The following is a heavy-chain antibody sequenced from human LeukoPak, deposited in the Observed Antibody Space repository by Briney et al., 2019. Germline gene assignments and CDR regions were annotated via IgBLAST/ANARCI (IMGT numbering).Heavy chain of an antibody. Sequence: QAGRSLRLSCAASGFTFSSYAMHWVRQAPGKGLEWVAVISYDGSNKYYADSVKGRFTISRDNSKNTLYLQMNSLRAEDTAVYYCARDRAYYCDSSGYYRGAFDIWGQGTMVTVSS. CDR3: ARDRAYYCDSSGYYRGAFDI. D-gene: IGHD3-22*01. J-gene: IGHJ3*02. CDR2: ISYDGSNK. V-gene: IGHV3-30-3*01. CDR1: GFTFSSYA.